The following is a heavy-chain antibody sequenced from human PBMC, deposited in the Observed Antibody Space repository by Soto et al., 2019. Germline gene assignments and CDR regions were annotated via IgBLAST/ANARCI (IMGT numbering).Heavy chain of an antibody. J-gene: IGHJ1*01. CDR1: GFTVSSNY. D-gene: IGHD3-22*01. V-gene: IGHV3-53*01. CDR2: IYSGGST. CDR3: ARDRVESGYPEYFQH. Sequence: VQLVESGGGLIQPGGSLRLSCAASGFTVSSNYMSWVRQAPGKGLEWVPVIYSGGSTYYADSVKGRFTISRDNSKNTLYLQMNSLRAEDTAVYYCARDRVESGYPEYFQHWGQGTLVTVSS.